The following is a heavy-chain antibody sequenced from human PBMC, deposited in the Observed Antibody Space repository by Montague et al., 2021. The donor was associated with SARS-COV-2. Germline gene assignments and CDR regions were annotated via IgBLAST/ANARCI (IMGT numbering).Heavy chain of an antibody. J-gene: IGHJ4*02. V-gene: IGHV4-38-2*01. D-gene: IGHD6-19*01. Sequence: LRLSCAASGFTFSSYAMSWIRQPPGKGLEWIGSIYYSGSTYYNPSLKSRVTISVDTSKNQVSLKLNSVTAADTAVYYCARVRQWLVPFDYWGQGTLVTVSS. CDR2: IYYSGST. CDR3: ARVRQWLVPFDY. CDR1: GFTFSSYA.